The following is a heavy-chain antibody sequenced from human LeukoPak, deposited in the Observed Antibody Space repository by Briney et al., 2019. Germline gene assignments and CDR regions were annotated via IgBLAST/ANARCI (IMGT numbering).Heavy chain of an antibody. CDR1: GGTFSSYA. CDR3: TSLAGFDAFDI. V-gene: IGHV1-69*01. Sequence: GSSVKVSCKASGGTFSSYAISWVRQAPGQGLEWMGGIIPIFGTANYAQKFQGRVTITADESTSTAYMELSSLRSEDTAVYYCTSLAGFDAFDIWGQGTMVTVSS. CDR2: IIPIFGTA. D-gene: IGHD3-10*01. J-gene: IGHJ3*02.